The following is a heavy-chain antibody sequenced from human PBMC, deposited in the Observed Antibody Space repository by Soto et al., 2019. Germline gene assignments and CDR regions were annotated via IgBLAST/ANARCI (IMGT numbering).Heavy chain of an antibody. D-gene: IGHD3-3*01. J-gene: IGHJ6*02. CDR2: IIPIFGTA. CDR3: ARTPWKYAESGFLEWLDYGMEV. Sequence: ASVKVSCKASGGTFSSYAISWVRQAPGQGLEWMGGIIPIFGTANYAQKFQGRVTITADESKNTLYLQMNSLRAEDTAVYYCARTPWKYAESGFLEWLDYGMEVWGQGTTVTVSS. V-gene: IGHV1-69*13. CDR1: GGTFSSYA.